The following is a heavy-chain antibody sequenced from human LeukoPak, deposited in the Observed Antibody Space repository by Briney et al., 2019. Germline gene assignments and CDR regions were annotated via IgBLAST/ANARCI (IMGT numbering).Heavy chain of an antibody. V-gene: IGHV3-7*01. CDR2: IKEDGSQI. CDR3: AKHKIAWRTFDC. D-gene: IGHD1/OR15-1a*01. Sequence: PGGSLRLSCAASGFIFSTYTMSWVRQAPGKGLEWVANIKEDGSQINHVDSVKGRFTISRDNAKNSLYLQMNSLRVEDTAVYYCAKHKIAWRTFDCWGQGTLVTVSS. CDR1: GFIFSTYT. J-gene: IGHJ4*02.